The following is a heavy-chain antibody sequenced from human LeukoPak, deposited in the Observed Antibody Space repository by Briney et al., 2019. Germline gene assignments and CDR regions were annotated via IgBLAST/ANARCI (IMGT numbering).Heavy chain of an antibody. Sequence: GGSLRLSCVASGFAFSSYWMSWVRQAPGKGLEWVANIKLDGGEKYYVDSVKGRFTISRDNAKNSLFLQMNSLRVEDTAVYYCARLGGSYYTYWGQGTLVTVSS. CDR3: ARLGGSYYTY. CDR2: IKLDGGEK. V-gene: IGHV3-7*01. D-gene: IGHD1-26*01. J-gene: IGHJ4*02. CDR1: GFAFSSYW.